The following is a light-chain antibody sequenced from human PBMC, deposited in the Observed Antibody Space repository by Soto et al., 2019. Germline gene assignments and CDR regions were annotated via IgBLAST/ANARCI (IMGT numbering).Light chain of an antibody. CDR3: QKYNSYSWT. CDR2: HAS. J-gene: IGKJ1*01. CDR1: QSISNW. V-gene: IGKV1-5*01. Sequence: DLQMTQSPSTLPASVGDSVTITCRASQSISNWLAWYQQKTGTAPKLLIYHASTLESGVPSRFSGSGSGTELNLTISRLQPDDFATYYCQKYNSYSWTCGQGTKVDIK.